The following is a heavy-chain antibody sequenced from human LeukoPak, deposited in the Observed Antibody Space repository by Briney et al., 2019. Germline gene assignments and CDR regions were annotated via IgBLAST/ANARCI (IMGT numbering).Heavy chain of an antibody. Sequence: GSLRLSCAASGFTFSSYSMNWVRQAPGKGLEWVSSISSSSSYIYYADSVKGRFTISRDNAKNSLYLQMNSLRAEDTAVYYCARADSYGYYFDYWGQGTLVTVSS. J-gene: IGHJ4*02. CDR3: ARADSYGYYFDY. CDR2: ISSSSSYI. CDR1: GFTFSSYS. D-gene: IGHD5-18*01. V-gene: IGHV3-21*01.